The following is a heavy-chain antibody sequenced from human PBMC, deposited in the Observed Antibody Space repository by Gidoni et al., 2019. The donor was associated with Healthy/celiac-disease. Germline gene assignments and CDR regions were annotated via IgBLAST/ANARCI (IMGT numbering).Heavy chain of an antibody. CDR2: ISYDGSNK. D-gene: IGHD3-22*01. CDR3: ARDSYLYDSSGPPSH. CDR1: GFTFSSYA. J-gene: IGHJ4*02. Sequence: QVQLVESGGGVVQPGRSLRLSCAASGFTFSSYAMHWVRQAPGKGLEWVAVISYDGSNKYYADSVKGRFTISRDNSKNTLYLQMNSLRAEDTAVYYCARDSYLYDSSGPPSHWGQGTLVTVSS. V-gene: IGHV3-30-3*01.